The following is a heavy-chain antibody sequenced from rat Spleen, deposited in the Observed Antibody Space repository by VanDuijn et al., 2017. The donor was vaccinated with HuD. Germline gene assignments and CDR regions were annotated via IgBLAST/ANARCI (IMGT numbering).Heavy chain of an antibody. D-gene: IGHD1-2*01. V-gene: IGHV5-25*01. CDR1: GFTFSNYY. J-gene: IGHJ3*01. Sequence: EVQLVESGGGLVQPGRSLKLSCAASGFTFSNYYMAWVRQAPTKGLEWVATISPNGTSTNFRDSLKGRFTISRDNAKSTLYLQMDSLGSEDTATYYCARGTRNYSSYGGFAYWGQGTLVTVSS. CDR2: ISPNGTST. CDR3: ARGTRNYSSYGGFAY.